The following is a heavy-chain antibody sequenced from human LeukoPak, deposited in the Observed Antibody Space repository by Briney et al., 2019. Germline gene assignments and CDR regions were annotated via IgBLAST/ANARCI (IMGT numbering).Heavy chain of an antibody. Sequence: GGSLRLSCAASGFTFSGSAMHWVRQASGKGLEWIGRIRSRTHDYATAYPESVKGRFTTSRDDLKNTAYLQMNSLKTEDTAVYYCTRLTIDYGDYMDGFDIWGQGTMVTVSS. J-gene: IGHJ3*02. CDR2: IRSRTHDYAT. CDR1: GFTFSGSA. CDR3: TRLTIDYGDYMDGFDI. D-gene: IGHD4-17*01. V-gene: IGHV3-73*01.